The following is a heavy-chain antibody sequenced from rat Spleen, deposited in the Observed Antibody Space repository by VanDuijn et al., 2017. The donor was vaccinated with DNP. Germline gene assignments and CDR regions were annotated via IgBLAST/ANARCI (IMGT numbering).Heavy chain of an antibody. D-gene: IGHD1-7*01. Sequence: EVQLVESGGGLVQPGRSLKLSCTASGFTFSSYGMAWVRQAPKKGLEWVADIIYDGGRTLYRDSVKGRFTISRDNAKSTLYLQMDSLTSEDTATYYCVSHHTTGDFDYWGQGVMVTVSS. CDR3: VSHHTTGDFDY. CDR2: IIYDGGRT. J-gene: IGHJ2*01. V-gene: IGHV5S10*01. CDR1: GFTFSSYG.